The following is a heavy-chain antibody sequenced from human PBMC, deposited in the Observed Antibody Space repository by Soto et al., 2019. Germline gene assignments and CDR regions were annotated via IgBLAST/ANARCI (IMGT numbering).Heavy chain of an antibody. V-gene: IGHV3-21*06. CDR1: GFTFTRYS. Sequence: GGSLRLSCAASGFTFTRYSMNWVRQAPGKGLEWVSSISSTTNYIYYGDSMKGRFTISRDNAKNSLYLEMNSLRAEDTAVYYRARESEDLTSNFDYWGQGTLVTVSS. CDR2: ISSTTNYI. CDR3: ARESEDLTSNFDY. J-gene: IGHJ4*02.